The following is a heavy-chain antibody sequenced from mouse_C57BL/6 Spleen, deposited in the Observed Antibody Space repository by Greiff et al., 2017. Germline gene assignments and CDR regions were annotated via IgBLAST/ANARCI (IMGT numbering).Heavy chain of an antibody. J-gene: IGHJ4*01. CDR3: ARSGSNWEDYAMCY. CDR1: GYSFTDYN. V-gene: IGHV1-39*01. D-gene: IGHD4-1*01. CDR2: INPNYGTT. Sequence: QLQESGPELVKPGASVKISCKASGYSFTDYNMNWVKQSNGKSLEWIGVINPNYGTTSYNQKFKGKATLTVDQSSSTAYMQLNSLTSEDSAVYYCARSGSNWEDYAMCYWGQGTSVTVSS.